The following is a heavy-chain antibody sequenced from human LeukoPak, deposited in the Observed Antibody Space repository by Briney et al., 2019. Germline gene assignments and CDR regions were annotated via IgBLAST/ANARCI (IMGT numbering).Heavy chain of an antibody. CDR3: ARVLGWQSRWPYYFDY. J-gene: IGHJ4*02. CDR1: GGSISSYY. V-gene: IGHV4-59*01. CDR2: IYYSGST. Sequence: SETLSLTCTVSGGSISSYYWSWIRQPPGKGLEWIGYIYYSGSTNYNPSLKSRVTISIDTSKNKFSLKLSSVTAADTAVYYCARVLGWQSRWPYYFDYWRQGTLLTVSS. D-gene: IGHD6-19*01.